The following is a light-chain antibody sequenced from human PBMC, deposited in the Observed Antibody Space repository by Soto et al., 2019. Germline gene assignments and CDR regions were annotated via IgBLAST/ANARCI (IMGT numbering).Light chain of an antibody. CDR2: DVT. CDR3: SYYAGNSFLV. CDR1: SSDVGAFNF. J-gene: IGLJ2*01. V-gene: IGLV2-11*01. Sequence: QSALTQPRSVSGSPGQSVTISCTGTSSDVGAFNFVSWYRHHPGRAPKLMISDVTKRPSGVPDRFSGSKSGNTASLTISGPQDDDEDDYYTSYYAGNSFLVFGGGTKLTVL.